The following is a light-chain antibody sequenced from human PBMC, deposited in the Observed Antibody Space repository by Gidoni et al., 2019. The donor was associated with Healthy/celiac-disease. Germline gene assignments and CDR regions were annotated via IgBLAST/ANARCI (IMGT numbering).Light chain of an antibody. Sequence: AIQLTQSPSSLSASVGDRVTITCWASQGISSALAWYQQKPGKAPKLLIYDASSLESGVPSRFSGSGSGTDFTLTISSLQPEDFATYYCQQFNSYPRTFGQGTRLEIK. J-gene: IGKJ5*01. V-gene: IGKV1-13*02. CDR1: QGISSA. CDR3: QQFNSYPRT. CDR2: DAS.